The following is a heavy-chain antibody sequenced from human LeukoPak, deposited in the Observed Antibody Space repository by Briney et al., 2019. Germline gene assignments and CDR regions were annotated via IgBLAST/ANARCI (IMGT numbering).Heavy chain of an antibody. Sequence: SETLSLTCTVSGGSISNSSYYWGWIRQPPGKGLEWIGSIYYSGSTYYNPSLKSRVTISVDTSKNQFSLKLSSVTAADTAVYYCARQHPYYYDSSGYLAYWFDPWGQGTLVTVSS. V-gene: IGHV4-39*01. D-gene: IGHD3-22*01. J-gene: IGHJ5*02. CDR1: GGSISNSSYY. CDR2: IYYSGST. CDR3: ARQHPYYYDSSGYLAYWFDP.